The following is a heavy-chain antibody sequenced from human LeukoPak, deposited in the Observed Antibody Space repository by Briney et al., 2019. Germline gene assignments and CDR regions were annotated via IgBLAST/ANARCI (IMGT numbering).Heavy chain of an antibody. Sequence: SETLSLTCAVYGGSFSGYYWSWIRQPPGKGLEWIGEINHSGSTNYNPSLKSRVTISVDTSKNQFSLKLSSVTAADTAVYYCARARTSSAHYYYYYMDVWGKGTTVTVSS. CDR1: GGSFSGYY. D-gene: IGHD1-7*01. V-gene: IGHV4-34*01. CDR2: INHSGST. CDR3: ARARTSSAHYYYYYMDV. J-gene: IGHJ6*03.